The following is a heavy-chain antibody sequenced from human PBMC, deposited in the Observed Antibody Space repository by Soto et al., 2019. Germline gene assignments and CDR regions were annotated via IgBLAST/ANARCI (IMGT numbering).Heavy chain of an antibody. CDR2: IYWDDDK. J-gene: IGHJ3*01. CDR1: GFSLSTSGVG. CDR3: AHYFHILVEDAFDL. Sequence: QITLKESGPTLVKPTQTLTLTCTFSGFSLSTSGVGVGWIRQPPGKALEWLELIYWDDDKRYSPSLKSRLTHSKDSYKNQVLLTMTNMDAVDTATYCCAHYFHILVEDAFDLWGQGTVVTVSS. V-gene: IGHV2-5*02.